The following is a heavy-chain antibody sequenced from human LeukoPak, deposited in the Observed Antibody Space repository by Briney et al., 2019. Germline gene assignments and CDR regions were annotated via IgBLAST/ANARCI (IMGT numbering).Heavy chain of an antibody. V-gene: IGHV4-4*02. J-gene: IGHJ5*01. CDR2: IYHDGST. Sequence: SGTLSLTCAVSGDSMSGTNWWSWVRQAPGKGLEWIGEIYHDGSTNYNPSLKSRVTISVDTSKSQFSLKLTSVTAADTAVYYCAGDADTINWFFFWGQGTLVTVSS. CDR1: GDSMSGTNW. CDR3: AGDADTINWFFF. D-gene: IGHD2-2*01.